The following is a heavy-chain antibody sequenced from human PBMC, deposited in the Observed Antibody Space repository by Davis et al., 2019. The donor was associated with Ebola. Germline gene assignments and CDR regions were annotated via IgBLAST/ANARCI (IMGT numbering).Heavy chain of an antibody. J-gene: IGHJ6*02. CDR1: GYTFTGNF. V-gene: IGHV1-2*06. Sequence: ASVKVSCKAPGYTFTGNFIHWVRQAPGQGLEWMGRINPNSGGTHYAQKFQGRVTMTSDTSISTVYMELSRLNSDDTAVYYCAIPRLWSGSMDVWGQGTTVTVSS. D-gene: IGHD3-3*01. CDR3: AIPRLWSGSMDV. CDR2: INPNSGGT.